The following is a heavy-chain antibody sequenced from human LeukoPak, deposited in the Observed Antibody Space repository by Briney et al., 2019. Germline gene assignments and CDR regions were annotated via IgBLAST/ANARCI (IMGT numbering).Heavy chain of an antibody. Sequence: GGSLRLSCTASGFTFDDYAMHWVRQAPGKGLEWVAVISDDVSNKYYADSVKGRFTISRDNSKNTLYLQMKNLRAEDTAVYSCARDHGGNSNYFDYWGQGTLVTVSS. V-gene: IGHV3-30*04. CDR1: GFTFDDYA. J-gene: IGHJ4*02. CDR3: ARDHGGNSNYFDY. D-gene: IGHD4-23*01. CDR2: ISDDVSNK.